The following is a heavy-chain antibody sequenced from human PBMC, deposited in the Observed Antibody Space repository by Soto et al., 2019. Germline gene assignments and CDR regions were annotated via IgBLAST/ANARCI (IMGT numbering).Heavy chain of an antibody. V-gene: IGHV3-7*01. J-gene: IGHJ2*01. CDR3: ARPPNRERYFDL. CDR2: IRQDGSEK. Sequence: EVQLVESGGGLVQTGGSLRLSCAASGLTFSSHWMSWVRQAPGKGLEWVASIRQDGSEKFYVDSVKGRFTISRDNAKNSVYLQMNSLISDDTAVYYCARPPNRERYFDLWGRGTLVTLSS. D-gene: IGHD1-26*01. CDR1: GLTFSSHW.